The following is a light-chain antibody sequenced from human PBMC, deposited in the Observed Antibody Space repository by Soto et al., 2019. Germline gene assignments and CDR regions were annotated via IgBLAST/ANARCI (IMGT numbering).Light chain of an antibody. Sequence: DILLTHSPSTLSASVGDRVTITCRASESISSWLAWYQQKPGKAPNLLISKASHLERGVPSRFSGSGSGTDFTLTISGLQPEDVETYYCLQDNNYPLTLGGGTKVDIK. V-gene: IGKV1-5*03. CDR3: LQDNNYPLT. CDR2: KAS. J-gene: IGKJ4*01. CDR1: ESISSW.